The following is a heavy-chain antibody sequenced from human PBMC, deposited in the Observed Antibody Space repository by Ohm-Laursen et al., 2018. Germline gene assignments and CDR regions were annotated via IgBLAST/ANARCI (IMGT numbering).Heavy chain of an antibody. CDR3: AHSWYIAARIDY. J-gene: IGHJ4*02. CDR2: IDWDDDK. Sequence: PTQTLTLTRSFSGFSLSTSGMSVTWIRQPPGKALEWLGRIDWDDDKYYSTSLKTRLTISKDTSKNQVVLTMTNMDPVDTATYYCAHSWYIAARIDYWGQGTLVTVSS. V-gene: IGHV2-70*12. CDR1: GFSLSTSGMS. D-gene: IGHD6-6*01.